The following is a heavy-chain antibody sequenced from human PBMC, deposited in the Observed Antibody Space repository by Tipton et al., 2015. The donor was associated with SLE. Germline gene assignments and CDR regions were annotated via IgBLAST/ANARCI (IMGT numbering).Heavy chain of an antibody. CDR2: IYYSGST. V-gene: IGHV4-61*01. Sequence: LRLSCTVSGGSVSSGSYYWSWIRQPPGKGLEWIGYIYYSGSTNYNPSLKSRVTISVDTSKNQFSLKLSSVTAADTAVYYCESRYSSCWYFDSWGQGTLVTVSS. CDR1: GGSVSSGSYY. CDR3: ESRYSSCWYFDS. D-gene: IGHD6-19*01. J-gene: IGHJ4*02.